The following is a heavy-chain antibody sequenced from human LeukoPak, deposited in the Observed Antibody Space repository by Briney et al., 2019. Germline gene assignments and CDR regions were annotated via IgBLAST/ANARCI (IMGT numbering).Heavy chain of an antibody. D-gene: IGHD3-22*01. Sequence: SQTLSLTCTVSGGSISSGSYYWSWIRQPAGKGLEWIGRIYTSGSTNYNPSLKSRVTISVDTSKNQFSLKLSSVTAADTAVYYCARDHQGGDYYDSPYAFDIWGQGTMVTVSS. J-gene: IGHJ3*02. CDR2: IYTSGST. CDR3: ARDHQGGDYYDSPYAFDI. CDR1: GGSISSGSYY. V-gene: IGHV4-61*02.